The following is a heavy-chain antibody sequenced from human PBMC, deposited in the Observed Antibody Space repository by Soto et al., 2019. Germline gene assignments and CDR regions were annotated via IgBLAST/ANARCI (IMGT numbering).Heavy chain of an antibody. D-gene: IGHD5-18*01. V-gene: IGHV3-74*01. CDR2: ITRDGSST. Sequence: EVQLVESGGGLVQPGGSLRLSCAASGFSLSDYWMHWVRQAPGGGLVWLSRITRDGSSTNYADSVKGRFTISRDNAKNTLYLQVNSLRGEDTAVYYCVRGANGYYYFDYWGQGTLVTVSS. CDR1: GFSLSDYW. J-gene: IGHJ4*02. CDR3: VRGANGYYYFDY.